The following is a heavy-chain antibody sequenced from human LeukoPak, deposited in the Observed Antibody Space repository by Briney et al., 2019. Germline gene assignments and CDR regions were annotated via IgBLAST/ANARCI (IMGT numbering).Heavy chain of an antibody. CDR2: IYSGGST. Sequence: PSGTLSLTCAVSGGSISSSNWWSWVRQAPGKGLEWVSVIYSGGSTYYADSVKGRFTISRDNSKNTLYLQMNSLRAKDTAVYYCAKVPSAPDVVARYSSSSVWAFDIWGQGTMVTVSS. D-gene: IGHD6-6*01. V-gene: IGHV3-53*01. CDR3: AKVPSAPDVVARYSSSSVWAFDI. CDR1: GGSISSSNW. J-gene: IGHJ3*02.